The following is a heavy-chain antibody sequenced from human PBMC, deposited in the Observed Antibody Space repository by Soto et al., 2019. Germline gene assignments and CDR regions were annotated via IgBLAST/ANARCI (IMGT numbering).Heavy chain of an antibody. CDR2: IIPIFGTA. CDR3: ARVDCSSTSCYGYYYYYGMDV. V-gene: IGHV1-69*13. J-gene: IGHJ6*02. Sequence: VKVSCKASGGTFSSYAISWVRQAPGQGLEWMGGIIPIFGTANYAQKFQGRVTITADESTSTAYMELSSLRSEDTAVYYCARVDCSSTSCYGYYYYYGMDVCGQGTTVTVSS. D-gene: IGHD2-2*01. CDR1: GGTFSSYA.